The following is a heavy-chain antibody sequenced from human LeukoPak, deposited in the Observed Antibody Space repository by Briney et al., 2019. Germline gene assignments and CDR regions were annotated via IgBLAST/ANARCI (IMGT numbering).Heavy chain of an antibody. CDR2: IRYDGSNK. CDR1: GFTFSSYG. CDR3: AKDGIELPAFDI. Sequence: GGSLRLSCAASGFTFSSYGMHWVRQAPGKGLEWVAFIRYDGSNKYYADSVKGRFTISRDNSKNTLYLQMYSLRAEDTAVYYCAKDGIELPAFDIWGQGTMVTVSS. J-gene: IGHJ3*02. V-gene: IGHV3-30*02. D-gene: IGHD5-12*01.